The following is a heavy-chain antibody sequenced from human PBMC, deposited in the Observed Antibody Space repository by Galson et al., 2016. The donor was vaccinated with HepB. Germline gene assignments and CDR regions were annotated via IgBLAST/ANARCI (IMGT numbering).Heavy chain of an antibody. CDR2: IWYDGNNK. V-gene: IGHV3-33*06. CDR1: GFTFRNYG. CDR3: VKDLGGVGWLQSGRITYYGMDV. J-gene: IGHJ6*02. D-gene: IGHD5-24*01. Sequence: SLRLSCAASGFTFRNYGTHWVRQAPGKGLEWVAAIWYDGNNKYYADSVKGRFTISRDNSKNTLYLQMNSLRVEDTAVYFCVKDLGGVGWLQSGRITYYGMDVWGQGTTVTVSS.